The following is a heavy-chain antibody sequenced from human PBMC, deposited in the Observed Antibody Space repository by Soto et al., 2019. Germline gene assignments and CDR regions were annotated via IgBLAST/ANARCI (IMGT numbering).Heavy chain of an antibody. CDR3: AKDRDDIGMFDDVAI. D-gene: IGHD3-9*01. CDR1: GFTFSTYA. Sequence: EVHLLESGGGFVQPGGSLRLSCAASGFTFSTYAMTWVRQGPGKGLEYLSAISGSGDTTYYPDSVKGRFTISRDNSKNTLYLNLNSLRAEDTAVYYCAKDRDDIGMFDDVAIWGQGTMVTVSS. J-gene: IGHJ3*02. CDR2: ISGSGDTT. V-gene: IGHV3-23*01.